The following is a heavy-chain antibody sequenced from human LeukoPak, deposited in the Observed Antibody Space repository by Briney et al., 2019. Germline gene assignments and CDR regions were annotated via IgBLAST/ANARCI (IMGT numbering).Heavy chain of an antibody. V-gene: IGHV4-39*07. CDR1: GGSISSSNYY. D-gene: IGHD4-17*01. J-gene: IGHJ5*02. Sequence: SETLSLTCTVSGGSISSSNYYWGWIRQPPGKGLEWIGSIYYSGSTYYDPSLKSRVTISVDTSKNQFSLKLSSVTAADTAVYYCARSYGDYVNWFDPWGQGTLVTVSS. CDR2: IYYSGST. CDR3: ARSYGDYVNWFDP.